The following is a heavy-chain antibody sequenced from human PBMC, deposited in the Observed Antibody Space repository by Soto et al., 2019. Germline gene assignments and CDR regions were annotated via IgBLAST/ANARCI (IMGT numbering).Heavy chain of an antibody. V-gene: IGHV4-34*01. J-gene: IGHJ4*02. Sequence: ETLSLTCAVYGGSFSGYYWSWIRQPPGKGLEWIGEINHSGSTNYNPSLKSRVTISVDTSKNQFSLKLSSVTAADTAVYYCARDRRGYSYGLDYWGQGTLVTVSS. CDR1: GGSFSGYY. CDR3: ARDRRGYSYGLDY. CDR2: INHSGST. D-gene: IGHD5-18*01.